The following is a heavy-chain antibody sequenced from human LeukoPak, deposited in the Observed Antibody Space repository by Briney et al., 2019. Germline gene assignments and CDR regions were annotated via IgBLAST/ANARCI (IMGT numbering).Heavy chain of an antibody. CDR1: GYTFTSYG. D-gene: IGHD4-17*01. J-gene: IGHJ4*02. CDR3: ARDRAYGDSPQDFDY. Sequence: ASVKVSCKASGYTFTSYGINWVRQAPGQGGEWMGWISAYNGNTNYAQKLRGRVTITTDTSTSTAYMELRSLRSDDTAVYYCARDRAYGDSPQDFDYWGQGTLVTVSS. V-gene: IGHV1-18*01. CDR2: ISAYNGNT.